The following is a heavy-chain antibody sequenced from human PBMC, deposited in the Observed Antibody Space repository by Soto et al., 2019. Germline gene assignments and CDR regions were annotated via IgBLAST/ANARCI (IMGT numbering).Heavy chain of an antibody. CDR3: ARGGNDHTIPRGHAY. CDR1: GFTFSDYY. D-gene: IGHD3-10*01. Sequence: PGGSMRLPCAASGFTFSDYYMIWIRQAPGKGLEWVSYINSSGSTTNYADSVKGRFTTSRDNAKNTLYLQMNSLRVEDTAVCFCARGGNDHTIPRGHAYWGQGTLVTVSS. CDR2: INSSGSTT. J-gene: IGHJ4*02. V-gene: IGHV3-11*04.